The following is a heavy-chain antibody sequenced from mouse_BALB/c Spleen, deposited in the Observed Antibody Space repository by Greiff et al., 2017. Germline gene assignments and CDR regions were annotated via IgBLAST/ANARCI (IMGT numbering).Heavy chain of an antibody. J-gene: IGHJ2*01. Sequence: QVQLQQPGAELVRPGASVKLSCKASVYTFTSYWINWVKQRPGQGLEWIGNIYPSDSYTNYNQKFKDKATLTVDKSSSTAYMQLSSPTSEDSAVYYCTRRRTGVYYFDYWGQGTTLTVSS. CDR2: IYPSDSYT. CDR3: TRRRTGVYYFDY. D-gene: IGHD4-1*01. CDR1: VYTFTSYW. V-gene: IGHV1-69*02.